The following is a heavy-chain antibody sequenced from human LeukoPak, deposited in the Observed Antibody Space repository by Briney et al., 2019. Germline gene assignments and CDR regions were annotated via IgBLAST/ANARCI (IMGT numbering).Heavy chain of an antibody. Sequence: PSETLSLTCTVSGGSISSSSYYWGWIRQPPGKGLEWIGSIYYSGSTNYNPSLKSRVTISVDTSKNQFSLKLSSVTAADTAVYYCARGGRIAVGFDYWGQGTLVTVSS. CDR2: IYYSGST. V-gene: IGHV4-39*07. CDR3: ARGGRIAVGFDY. J-gene: IGHJ4*02. CDR1: GGSISSSSYY. D-gene: IGHD6-19*01.